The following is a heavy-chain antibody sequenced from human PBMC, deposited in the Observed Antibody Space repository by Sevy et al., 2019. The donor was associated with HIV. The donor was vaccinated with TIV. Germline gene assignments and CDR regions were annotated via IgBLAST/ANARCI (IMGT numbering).Heavy chain of an antibody. CDR2: FDPEDDER. V-gene: IGHV1-24*01. CDR1: GYTLTAFA. CDR3: ATTKDDYDSSAYPVDY. J-gene: IGHJ4*02. D-gene: IGHD3-22*01. Sequence: ASVKVSCKVSGYTLTAFAMHWVRQAPGKGLEWMGTFDPEDDERSYAQKLQGRVSMTEDTSADTTYMELSSLRSEDTAIYYFATTKDDYDSSAYPVDYWGQGTLVTVSS.